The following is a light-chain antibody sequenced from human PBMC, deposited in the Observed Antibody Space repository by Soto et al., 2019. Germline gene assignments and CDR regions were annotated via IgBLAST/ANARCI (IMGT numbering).Light chain of an antibody. V-gene: IGKV3-11*01. CDR2: DAS. CDR1: QSVSSY. Sequence: EIVLTKSPATLSLSPGERATLSCRASQSVSSYLAWYQQKPGQAPRVIIYDASNRATGIPARFSGSGSGTDCTLTISSLEPEDVAVYYCQQRSNWPRTLGQGTKVDI. CDR3: QQRSNWPRT. J-gene: IGKJ1*01.